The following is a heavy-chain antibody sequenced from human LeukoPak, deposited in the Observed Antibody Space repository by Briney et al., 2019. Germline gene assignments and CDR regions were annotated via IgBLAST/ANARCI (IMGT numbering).Heavy chain of an antibody. CDR2: ISSISSYI. CDR3: ARDPSGTYYPRVSGALDI. CDR1: RFTFSSYS. Sequence: PGGSLRLSCAASRFTFSSYSMNWVRQAPGKGLEWVSSISSISSYIYYADSVKGRFTVSRDNAKNSLYLQMDSLRAEDTAVYYCARDPSGTYYPRVSGALDIWGQGTMVTVSS. J-gene: IGHJ3*02. V-gene: IGHV3-21*01. D-gene: IGHD1-26*01.